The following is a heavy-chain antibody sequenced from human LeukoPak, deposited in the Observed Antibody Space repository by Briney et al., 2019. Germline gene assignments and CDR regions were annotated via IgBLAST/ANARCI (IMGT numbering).Heavy chain of an antibody. J-gene: IGHJ3*02. D-gene: IGHD5-18*01. Sequence: PSETLSLTCTVSGGSISSSNYYWSWIRQPPGKGLEWIGEINHSGSTNYNPSLKSRVTISVDTSKNQFSLKLSSVTAADTAVYYCASLAGYSYGSTQVFDIWGQGTMVTVSS. V-gene: IGHV4-39*07. CDR1: GGSISSSNYY. CDR2: INHSGST. CDR3: ASLAGYSYGSTQVFDI.